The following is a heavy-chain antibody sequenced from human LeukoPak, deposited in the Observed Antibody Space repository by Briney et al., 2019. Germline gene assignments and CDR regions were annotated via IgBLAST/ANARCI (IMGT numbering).Heavy chain of an antibody. V-gene: IGHV3-48*04. J-gene: IGHJ4*02. D-gene: IGHD6-13*01. CDR2: ISSSSSTR. Sequence: PGGSLRLSCAASGFSFSGYSMNWVRQAPGKGLEWISYISSSSSTRYYADSVRGRFTISRDNAKNSLYLQLNSLRAEDTAVYYCARFSSSSSDYWGQGTLVTVSS. CDR1: GFSFSGYS. CDR3: ARFSSSSSDY.